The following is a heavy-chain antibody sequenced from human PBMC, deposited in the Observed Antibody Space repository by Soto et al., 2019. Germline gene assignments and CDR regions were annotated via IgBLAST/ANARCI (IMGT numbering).Heavy chain of an antibody. CDR1: GFTFSDYF. CDR3: ARDYDFWSDYLSGHFDY. D-gene: IGHD3-3*01. CDR2: ISSSSSDT. J-gene: IGHJ4*02. Sequence: QVQLVESGGGLVKPGGSLRLSCAASGFTFSDYFLTWIRQAPGKGLEWVSYISSSSSDTNYADSVKGRFTISRDNAKNSLFLQMNNLRVDDTAVYYCARDYDFWSDYLSGHFDYWGQGTLVSVSS. V-gene: IGHV3-11*06.